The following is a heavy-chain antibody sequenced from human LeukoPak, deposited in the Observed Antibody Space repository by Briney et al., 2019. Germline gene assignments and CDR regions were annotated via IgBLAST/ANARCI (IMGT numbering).Heavy chain of an antibody. D-gene: IGHD3-22*01. J-gene: IGHJ4*02. CDR1: GFIFRNYW. Sequence: PGGSLRLSCAASGFIFRNYWMSWVRQAPGKGLEWVANIKPGGNEKYYVDSMKGRFTISRDNAKNSLYLQMNSLRAEDTAVYYCARDRYYYDNSGAGVPDNWGQGTLVTVSS. CDR3: ARDRYYYDNSGAGVPDN. V-gene: IGHV3-7*04. CDR2: IKPGGNEK.